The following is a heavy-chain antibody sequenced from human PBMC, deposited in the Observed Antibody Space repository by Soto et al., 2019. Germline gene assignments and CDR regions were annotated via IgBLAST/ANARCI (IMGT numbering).Heavy chain of an antibody. J-gene: IGHJ4*02. Sequence: ASVKVSCKASGYTFTSYALHWVRQAPGQRLEWMGWINAGNGNTKYSQKFQGRVTITRDTSASTAYMELSSLRSEDTAVYYCARVEDYYDSSGSPSSGFDYWGQGTLVTVSS. CDR3: ARVEDYYDSSGSPSSGFDY. CDR1: GYTFTSYA. V-gene: IGHV1-3*01. D-gene: IGHD3-22*01. CDR2: INAGNGNT.